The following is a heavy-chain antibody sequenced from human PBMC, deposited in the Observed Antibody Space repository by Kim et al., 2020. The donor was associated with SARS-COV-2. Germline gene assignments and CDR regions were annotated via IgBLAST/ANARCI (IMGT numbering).Heavy chain of an antibody. CDR1: GFSVTDNY. V-gene: IGHV3-53*01. CDR3: ARIDTTTYFQYHLDS. Sequence: GGSLRLSCAASGFSVTDNYMTWVRQAPGKGLEWVSVIYDSGSTYYSDSVEGRFTISRHASEHTLFLQMSSLRADDSAPYLCARIDTTTYFQYHLDSWGPG. CDR2: IYDSGST. D-gene: IGHD1-26*01. J-gene: IGHJ4*02.